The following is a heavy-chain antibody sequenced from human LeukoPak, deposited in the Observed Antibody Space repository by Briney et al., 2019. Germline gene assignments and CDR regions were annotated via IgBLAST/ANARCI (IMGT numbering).Heavy chain of an antibody. J-gene: IGHJ4*02. CDR1: GFTFSSYS. V-gene: IGHV3-21*01. Sequence: GGSLRLSCAASGFTFSSYSMNWVRQAPGKGLEWVSSISSSSSYIYYADSVKGRFTISRDNAKNTLYLQMNSLTVEDTGVYYCARGPFGTGEIDYWGQGTLVTVSS. D-gene: IGHD7-27*01. CDR2: ISSSSSYI. CDR3: ARGPFGTGEIDY.